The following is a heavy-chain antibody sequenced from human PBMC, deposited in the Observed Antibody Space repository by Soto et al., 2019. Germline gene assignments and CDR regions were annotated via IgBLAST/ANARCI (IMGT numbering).Heavy chain of an antibody. CDR3: AKDLFGVVIGGDDYYYYMDV. Sequence: GGSLRLSCAASGFTFSSYAMSWVRQAPGKGLEWVSAISGSGGSTYYADSVKGRFTISRDNSKNTLYLQMNSLRAEDTAVYYCAKDLFGVVIGGDDYYYYMDVWGKGTTVTVSS. J-gene: IGHJ6*03. V-gene: IGHV3-23*01. D-gene: IGHD3-3*01. CDR1: GFTFSSYA. CDR2: ISGSGGST.